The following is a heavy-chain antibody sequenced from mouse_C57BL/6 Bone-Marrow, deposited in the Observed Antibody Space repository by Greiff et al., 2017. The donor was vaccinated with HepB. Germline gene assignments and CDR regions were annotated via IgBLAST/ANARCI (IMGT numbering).Heavy chain of an antibody. CDR1: GYTFTGYW. CDR2: ILPGSGST. CDR3: ARELFITTVVGYWYFDV. J-gene: IGHJ1*03. Sequence: VQLQQSGAELMKPGASVKLSCKATGYTFTGYWIEWVKQRPGHGLEWIGEILPGSGSTNYNEKFKGKATFTADISSNTAYMQLSSLTTEDSAIYYCARELFITTVVGYWYFDVWGTGTTVTVSS. V-gene: IGHV1-9*01. D-gene: IGHD1-1*01.